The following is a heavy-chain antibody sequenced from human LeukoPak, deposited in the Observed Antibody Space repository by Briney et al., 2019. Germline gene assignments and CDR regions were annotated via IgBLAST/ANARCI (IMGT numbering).Heavy chain of an antibody. J-gene: IGHJ4*02. CDR1: GFTFSSYS. D-gene: IGHD3-22*01. Sequence: PGGSLRLSCAASGFTFSSYSMNWVRQAPGKGLEWVSSISSSSSYIYYADSVKGRFTISRDNAKNSLYLQMNSLRAEDTAMYYCARVTGDTSSYRPCNYWGQGTLVTVSS. V-gene: IGHV3-21*01. CDR2: ISSSSSYI. CDR3: ARVTGDTSSYRPCNY.